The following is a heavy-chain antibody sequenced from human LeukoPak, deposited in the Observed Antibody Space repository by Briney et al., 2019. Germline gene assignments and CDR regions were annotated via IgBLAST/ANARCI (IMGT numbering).Heavy chain of an antibody. D-gene: IGHD4-23*01. V-gene: IGHV3-23*01. J-gene: IGHJ4*02. CDR1: GFTFSSYA. Sequence: GGSLRLSCAASGFTFSSYAMSWAGRAPGKGLDWFSPISGSGGSTYYADSVKGRFTISRDNSKNTLYLQMNSLRAEDTAVYYCAKMDGGNLSDYWGQGTLVTVSS. CDR2: ISGSGGST. CDR3: AKMDGGNLSDY.